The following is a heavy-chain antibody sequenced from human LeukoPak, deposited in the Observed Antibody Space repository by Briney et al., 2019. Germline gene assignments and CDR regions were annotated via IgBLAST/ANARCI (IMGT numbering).Heavy chain of an antibody. Sequence: GASVKVSCKASGYTFTSYSINWVRQAPGQGLEWMGWISAYNGNSHYTQKFQGRVTMTTDTSTSTAYMELRSLRFDDTAVYYCAREQQLIRGDYWGQGTLVTVSS. D-gene: IGHD6-13*01. J-gene: IGHJ4*02. CDR3: AREQQLIRGDY. CDR2: ISAYNGNS. CDR1: GYTFTSYS. V-gene: IGHV1-18*01.